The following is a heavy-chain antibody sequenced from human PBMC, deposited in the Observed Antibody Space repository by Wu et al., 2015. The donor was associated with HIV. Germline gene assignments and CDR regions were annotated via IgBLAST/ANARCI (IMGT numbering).Heavy chain of an antibody. CDR1: GDNFASYA. Sequence: QVQLVQFGAEVKKPGSSVKVTCKASGDNFASYAISWVRQAPGQGLEWLGGIIPLFGTTEYAQVLQGRFTITTDESTSTAYMSLSSLRFEDTAVYFCASPRSPGFSSAWPTYFDYWGQGTLVTVSS. CDR3: ASPRSPGFSSAWPTYFDY. J-gene: IGHJ4*02. CDR2: IIPLFGTT. V-gene: IGHV1-69*05. D-gene: IGHD6-19*01.